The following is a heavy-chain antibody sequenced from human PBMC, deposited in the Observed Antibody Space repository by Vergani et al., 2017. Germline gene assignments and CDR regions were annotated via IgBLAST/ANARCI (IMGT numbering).Heavy chain of an antibody. V-gene: IGHV1-2*04. CDR1: GFTFTGYY. CDR2: INPNSGGT. J-gene: IGHJ4*02. CDR3: ARGTNNWNPLFDY. Sequence: QVQLVESGGGVVQPGRSLRLSCAASGFTFTGYYMHWVRQAPGQGLEWMGWINPNSGGTNYAQKFQGWVTMTRDTSISTAYMELSRLRSDDSAVYYCARGTNNWNPLFDYWGQGTLVTVSS. D-gene: IGHD1-20*01.